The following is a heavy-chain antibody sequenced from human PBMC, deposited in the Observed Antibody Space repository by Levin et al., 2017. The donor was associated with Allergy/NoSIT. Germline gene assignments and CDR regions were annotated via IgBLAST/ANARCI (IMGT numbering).Heavy chain of an antibody. CDR1: GYIFTNHY. J-gene: IGHJ6*02. Sequence: GESLKISCKASGYIFTNHYIHWVRQAPGQGLEWMGRITPKNGDTKYAEKFQGRVTMTRDTSITTAYMELSSPRSDDTAVYYCAREGVGDYGMNVWGQGTTVTVSS. CDR2: ITPKNGDT. D-gene: IGHD3-10*01. V-gene: IGHV1-2*06. CDR3: AREGVGDYGMNV.